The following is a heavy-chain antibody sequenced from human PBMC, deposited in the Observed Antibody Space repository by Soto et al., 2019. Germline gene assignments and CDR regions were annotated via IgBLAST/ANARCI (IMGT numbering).Heavy chain of an antibody. V-gene: IGHV1-18*01. Sequence: ASVKVSCKTSGYTFTNYGVSWVGQAPGQGLEWLGWISHFDGDTKYAQRVQGRATLTTDKTTTAFMELRSLRPEDTAVYYCARTELGSYDSHNLDYWGQGTLVTVSS. CDR2: ISHFDGDT. J-gene: IGHJ4*02. CDR3: ARTELGSYDSHNLDY. CDR1: GYTFTNYG. D-gene: IGHD1-26*01.